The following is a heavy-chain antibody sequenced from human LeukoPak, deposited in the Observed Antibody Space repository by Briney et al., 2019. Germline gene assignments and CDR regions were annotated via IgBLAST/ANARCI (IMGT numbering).Heavy chain of an antibody. D-gene: IGHD3-22*01. CDR1: GYTFTNYD. Sequence: ASVKVSCKASGYTFTNYDINWVRQATGQGLEWMGWTNPKSGKTGYAQKFQGRVTLTRNTSISTAYMELSSLRSEDTAVYYCARGVDSSSWYRFHYWGQGTLVTVSS. CDR3: ARGVDSSSWYRFHY. V-gene: IGHV1-8*03. J-gene: IGHJ4*02. CDR2: TNPKSGKT.